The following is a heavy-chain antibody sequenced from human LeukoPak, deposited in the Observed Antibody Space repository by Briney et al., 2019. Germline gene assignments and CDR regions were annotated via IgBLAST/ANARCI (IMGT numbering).Heavy chain of an antibody. CDR1: RFIFSNYA. Sequence: PGGSPRLSCVASRFIFSNYAMSWVRQAPGKGLEWVSAISGSGGNTYYADSVKGRFTISRDNSKNTLYLQMNSLRAEDTAVYYCLGGGYYYFDYWGQGTLVTVSS. CDR3: LGGGYYYFDY. J-gene: IGHJ4*02. V-gene: IGHV3-23*01. CDR2: ISGSGGNT. D-gene: IGHD2-21*01.